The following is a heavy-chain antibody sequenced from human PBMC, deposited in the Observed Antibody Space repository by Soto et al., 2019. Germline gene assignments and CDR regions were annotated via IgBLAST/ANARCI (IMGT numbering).Heavy chain of an antibody. CDR2: IIPIFGTA. CDR3: ARAVGLRSSSWYVQGFDP. Sequence: EASVKVSCKASGGTFSSYAISWVRQAPGQGLEWMGGIIPIFGTANYAQKFQGRVTITADESTSTAYMELSSLRSEDTAVYYCARAVGLRSSSWYVQGFDPWGQGTLVTVYS. D-gene: IGHD6-13*01. V-gene: IGHV1-69*13. J-gene: IGHJ5*02. CDR1: GGTFSSYA.